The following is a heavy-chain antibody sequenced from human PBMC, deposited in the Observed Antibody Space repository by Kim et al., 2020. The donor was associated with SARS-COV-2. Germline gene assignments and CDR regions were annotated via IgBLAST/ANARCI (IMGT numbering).Heavy chain of an antibody. Sequence: ASVKVSCTSFTGYYMHWVRQAPGQGLQWLGRINPESGGSDYPQEFQGRITLTRDRSTRTLYMELSRLKSNDTAVYYCVRESEAGFLTGFHGMDVWGQGTTVIV. J-gene: IGHJ6*02. CDR1: SFTGYY. V-gene: IGHV1-2*06. D-gene: IGHD3-9*01. CDR3: VRESEAGFLTGFHGMDV. CDR2: INPESGGS.